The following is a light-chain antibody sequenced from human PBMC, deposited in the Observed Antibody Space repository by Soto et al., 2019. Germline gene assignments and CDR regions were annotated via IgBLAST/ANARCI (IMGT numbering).Light chain of an antibody. CDR1: QSVSSSY. CDR3: QQYGSSPFT. CDR2: GAS. J-gene: IGKJ3*01. V-gene: IGKV3-20*01. Sequence: EIVLTQSPGTLSLSPGGRATLSCRASQSVSSSYLAWFQQEPGQAPRLLIYGASTRATGIPDRFSGSGSGTDFTLTISRLAPEDFAVYYCQQYGSSPFTFGPGTKVDLK.